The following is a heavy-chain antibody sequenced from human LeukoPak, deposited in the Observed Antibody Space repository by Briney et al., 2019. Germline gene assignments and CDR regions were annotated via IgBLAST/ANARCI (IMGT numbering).Heavy chain of an antibody. V-gene: IGHV3-7*03. D-gene: IGHD2-21*02. CDR2: IKQDGSEK. CDR1: GFTFSSYW. Sequence: GGSLRLSCAASGFTFSSYWMSWVRQAPGKGLEWVANIKQDGSEKYYVDSVKGRFTISRDNAKNSLYLQMNSLRAEDTAVYYCARRTYCGGVCYYEDYWGQGTLVTVSS. J-gene: IGHJ4*02. CDR3: ARRTYCGGVCYYEDY.